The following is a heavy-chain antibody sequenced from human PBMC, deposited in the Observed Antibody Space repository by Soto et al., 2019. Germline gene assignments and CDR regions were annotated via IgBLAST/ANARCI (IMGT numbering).Heavy chain of an antibody. J-gene: IGHJ5*02. CDR1: GYIFINYG. D-gene: IGHD2-2*01. V-gene: IGHV1-18*01. CDR2: ISGYNGNT. Sequence: AAVKVSCKASGYIFINYGITWVRQAPGQGLEWMGWISGYNGNTKYADKLQGRVTMTTDTSTTTAYMELRSLRSDDTAVYYCARDEVPAANWLDRWGQGTLVTVSS. CDR3: ARDEVPAANWLDR.